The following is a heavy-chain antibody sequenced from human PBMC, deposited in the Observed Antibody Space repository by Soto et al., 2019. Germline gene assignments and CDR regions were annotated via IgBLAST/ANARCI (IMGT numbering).Heavy chain of an antibody. D-gene: IGHD6-6*01. J-gene: IGHJ3*02. V-gene: IGHV1-69*01. CDR3: ARESKGYSSSSAGDAFDI. CDR1: GGTFSSYA. Sequence: QVQLVQSGAEVKKPGSSVKVSCKASGGTFSSYAISWVRQAPGQGLEWMGGIIPIFGTANYAQKFQGRVTITAEESTSTSYRELSGLRSDGTAVYYCARESKGYSSSSAGDAFDIWGQGTMVTVSS. CDR2: IIPIFGTA.